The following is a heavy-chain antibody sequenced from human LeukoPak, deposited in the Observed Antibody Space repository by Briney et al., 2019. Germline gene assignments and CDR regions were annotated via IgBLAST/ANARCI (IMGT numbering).Heavy chain of an antibody. D-gene: IGHD6-13*01. J-gene: IGHJ4*02. Sequence: GGSLRLSCTASGFTFSDYYMSWIRQAPGKGLEWVSYISSSGSTIYYADSVKGRFTISRDNAKNSLYLQMNSLRAEDTAVYYCARELVDVAAALDYWGQGTLVTVSS. CDR2: ISSSGSTI. V-gene: IGHV3-11*01. CDR3: ARELVDVAAALDY. CDR1: GFTFSDYY.